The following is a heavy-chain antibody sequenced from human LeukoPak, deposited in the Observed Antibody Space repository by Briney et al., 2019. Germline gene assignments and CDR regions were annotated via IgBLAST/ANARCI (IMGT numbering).Heavy chain of an antibody. J-gene: IGHJ4*02. D-gene: IGHD3-10*01. V-gene: IGHV3-7*01. CDR3: ARAQRYRPYITMVRGVTYYFDY. Sequence: GGSLRLSCAGSGFTFSSYWMSWVRQAPGKGLEWVANIKQDGSEKYYVDSVKGRFTISRDNAKNSLYLQMNSLRAEDTAVYYCARAQRYRPYITMVRGVTYYFDYWGQGTLVTVSS. CDR1: GFTFSSYW. CDR2: IKQDGSEK.